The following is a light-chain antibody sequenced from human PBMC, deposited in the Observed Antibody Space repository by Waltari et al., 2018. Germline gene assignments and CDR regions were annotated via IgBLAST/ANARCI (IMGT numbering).Light chain of an antibody. CDR3: GTWDSSLSDVV. Sequence: QSVLTQPPSVSAAPGQKVTISCSGSNSNIGNKDVSWYQQVPGTAPKLRIHDKDKRPSGSHDRFSGCKSGTSATLGITGLQTGDEAEYYCGTWDSSLSDVVFGGGTKLTVL. V-gene: IGLV1-51*01. CDR2: DKD. J-gene: IGLJ3*02. CDR1: NSNIGNKD.